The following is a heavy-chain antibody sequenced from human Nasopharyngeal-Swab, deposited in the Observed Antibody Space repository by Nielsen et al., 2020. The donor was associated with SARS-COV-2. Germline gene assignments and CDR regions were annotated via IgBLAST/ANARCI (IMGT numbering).Heavy chain of an antibody. CDR3: ARAEQSRTNFDY. Sequence: ASVKVSCKASGYIFTGYYMHWVRQAPGQGLEWMGRINPNGGATNYAQKFQDRVTMTRDTSINTAYMELSSLRSDDTAVYYCARAEQSRTNFDYWDQGVLVTVSS. CDR2: INPNGGAT. V-gene: IGHV1-2*06. J-gene: IGHJ4*02. CDR1: GYIFTGYY. D-gene: IGHD1/OR15-1a*01.